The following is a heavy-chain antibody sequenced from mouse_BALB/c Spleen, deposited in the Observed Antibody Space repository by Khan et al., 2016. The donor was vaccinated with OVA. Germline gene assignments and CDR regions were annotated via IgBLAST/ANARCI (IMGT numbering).Heavy chain of an antibody. CDR2: INPSNIYT. D-gene: IGHD2-10*01. CDR1: GYTFTSYT. Sequence: QVQLQQSGAELARPGASVKMSCKASGYTFTSYTIHWVKQRPGQGLEWIGYINPSNIYTNYNQKFRDKATLTADKSSRTAYIQLSSLTSEDSAGYYSSRVEPYHGNYGAWFAHWGQGTLVTVSA. J-gene: IGHJ3*01. CDR3: SRVEPYHGNYGAWFAH. V-gene: IGHV1-4*01.